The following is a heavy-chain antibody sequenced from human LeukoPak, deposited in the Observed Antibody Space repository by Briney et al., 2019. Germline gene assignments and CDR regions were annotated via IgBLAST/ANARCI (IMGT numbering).Heavy chain of an antibody. V-gene: IGHV4-39*01. CDR3: ASGRYMDV. CDR1: GGSISSSSYY. J-gene: IGHJ6*03. Sequence: SETLSLTCTVSGGSISSSSYYWGWIRQPPGKGLEWIGSIYYSGSTYYNPSLKSRVTISVDTSKNQFSLKLSSVTAADTAVYYCASGRYMDVWGKGTTVTVSS. CDR2: IYYSGST.